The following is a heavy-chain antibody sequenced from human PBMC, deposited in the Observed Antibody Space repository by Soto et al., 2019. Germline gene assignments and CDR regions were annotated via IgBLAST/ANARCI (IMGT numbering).Heavy chain of an antibody. CDR2: ISGSGGST. V-gene: IGHV3-23*01. J-gene: IGHJ5*02. CDR1: GFTLSSYA. Sequence: GGSLRLSCAASGFTLSSYAMSWVRQAPGKGLEWVSAISGSGGSTYYADSVKGRFTISRDTSKNTLYLQMNSLRAEDTAVYYCAKSIAAAGVALFDPWGQGSLVIVSA. CDR3: AKSIAAAGVALFDP. D-gene: IGHD6-13*01.